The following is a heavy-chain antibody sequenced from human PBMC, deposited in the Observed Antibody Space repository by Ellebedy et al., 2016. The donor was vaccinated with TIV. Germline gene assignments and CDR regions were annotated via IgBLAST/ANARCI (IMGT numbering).Heavy chain of an antibody. Sequence: SETLSLTCTVSGDSINSNSHYWAWIRQPPGKGLEWIGSIYYSGSTDYNPSLQSRLTISVDTSKNQFSLILSSVTAADTAVYYCSRENYYDATGFFRVPHQWGRGTLVTVSS. D-gene: IGHD3-22*01. J-gene: IGHJ4*01. CDR2: IYYSGST. CDR1: GDSINSNSHY. CDR3: SRENYYDATGFFRVPHQ. V-gene: IGHV4-39*07.